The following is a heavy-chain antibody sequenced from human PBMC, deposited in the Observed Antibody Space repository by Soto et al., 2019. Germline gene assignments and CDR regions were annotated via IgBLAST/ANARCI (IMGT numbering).Heavy chain of an antibody. CDR2: ISWNSGSI. Sequence: PGGSLRLSCAASGFTFSSYIMNWVRQAPGKGLEWVSGISWNSGSIGYADSVKGRFTISRDNAKNSLYLQMNSLRAEDTALYYCAKDRGVAYGGAFDIWGQGTMVTV. D-gene: IGHD4-17*01. CDR3: AKDRGVAYGGAFDI. J-gene: IGHJ3*02. CDR1: GFTFSSYI. V-gene: IGHV3-9*01.